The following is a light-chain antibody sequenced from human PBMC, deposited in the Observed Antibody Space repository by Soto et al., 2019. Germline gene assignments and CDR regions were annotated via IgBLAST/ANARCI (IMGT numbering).Light chain of an antibody. V-gene: IGKV3-20*01. CDR1: QSVSSSY. Sequence: EIVLTQSPGTLSLSPGERATLSCRASQSVSSSYLAWYQQTPGPAPMIIIYGASSRATGLPVRFSGSGSGTDFTLTIRRLEHDDISLYYCQQYGRSPFGGGTKVEIK. CDR3: QQYGRSP. J-gene: IGKJ4*01. CDR2: GAS.